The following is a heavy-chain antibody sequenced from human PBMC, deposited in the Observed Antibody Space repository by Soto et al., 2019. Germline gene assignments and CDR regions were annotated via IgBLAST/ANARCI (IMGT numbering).Heavy chain of an antibody. CDR3: ARDGLTFGGD. CDR1: GFTFGSFT. Sequence: EVHLVEAGGGLVKPGASLTLSCAASGFTFGSFTLTWVRQAPGKGMEWVSSISSSSAYIYYAESVKGRFTISRDNARSTLYLQMNSLRLDDTAVYFCARDGLTFGGDWGQGPLVA. CDR2: ISSSSAYI. D-gene: IGHD3-16*01. V-gene: IGHV3-21*06. J-gene: IGHJ4*02.